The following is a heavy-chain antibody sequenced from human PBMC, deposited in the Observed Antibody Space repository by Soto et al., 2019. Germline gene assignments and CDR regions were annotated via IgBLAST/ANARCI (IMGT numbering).Heavy chain of an antibody. V-gene: IGHV3-30-3*01. D-gene: IGHD6-19*01. CDR2: ISYDGSNK. CDR1: GFTFSSYA. CDR3: ARVPGQYISGWYAFDI. Sequence: GGSLRLSCAASGFTFSSYAMHWVRQAPGKGLEWVAVISYDGSNKYYADSVKGRFTISRDNSKNTLYLQMNSLRAEDTAVYYCARVPGQYISGWYAFDIWGQGTMVTVSS. J-gene: IGHJ3*02.